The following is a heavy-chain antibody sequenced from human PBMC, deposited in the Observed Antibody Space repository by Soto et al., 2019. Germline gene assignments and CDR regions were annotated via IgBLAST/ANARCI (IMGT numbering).Heavy chain of an antibody. Sequence: QVQLVESGGGVVQPGRSLRLSCAASGFTFSTYAMHWVRQAPGKGLEWVAVISYDGSNKYYADSVKGRFTISRDNSKNTLYLQMNSLRGEDTAVYYCARDKSPYSSGWHNRHFDYWGLGTLVTVSS. CDR3: ARDKSPYSSGWHNRHFDY. J-gene: IGHJ4*02. CDR1: GFTFSTYA. V-gene: IGHV3-30-3*01. CDR2: ISYDGSNK. D-gene: IGHD6-19*01.